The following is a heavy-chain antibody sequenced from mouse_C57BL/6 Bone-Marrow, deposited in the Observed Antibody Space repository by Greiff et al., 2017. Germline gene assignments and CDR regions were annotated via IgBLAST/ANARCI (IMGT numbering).Heavy chain of an antibody. CDR3: ARGDYLHDMDY. J-gene: IGHJ4*01. CDR1: GFTFSDYG. CDR2: ISHLAYSI. Sequence: EVHLVESGGGLVQPGASLKLSCAASGFTFSDYGMAWVRQAPRKGPEWVAFISHLAYSIYYADTLTGRFTLSRENDKNTLYLEMGSLRSEDTAMYYYARGDYLHDMDYWGQGTSVTVSS. V-gene: IGHV5-15*01. D-gene: IGHD2-4*01.